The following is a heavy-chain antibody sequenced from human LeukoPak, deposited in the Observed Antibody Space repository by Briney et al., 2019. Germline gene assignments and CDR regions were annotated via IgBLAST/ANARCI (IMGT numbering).Heavy chain of an antibody. D-gene: IGHD4-17*01. CDR2: ISSSGSTI. V-gene: IGHV3-11*04. Sequence: PGVSLRLSCAASGFTFSDYYMSWIRQAPGKGLEWVSYISSSGSTIYYADSVKGRFTISRDNAKNSLYLQMNSLRAEDTAVYYCARVRNDYGDYVFDYWGQGTLVTVSS. CDR1: GFTFSDYY. CDR3: ARVRNDYGDYVFDY. J-gene: IGHJ4*02.